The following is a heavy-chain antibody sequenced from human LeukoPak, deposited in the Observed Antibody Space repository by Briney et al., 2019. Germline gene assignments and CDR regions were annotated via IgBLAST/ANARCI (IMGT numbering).Heavy chain of an antibody. CDR2: IKTKTEGGRT. CDR3: TTRGSGWSRGWFDP. CDR1: GFTFSNAW. Sequence: GSLRLSCAASGFTFSNAWMSWVRQAPGKGLEWGGRIKTKTEGGRTDYAAPLEGRVTISRDDSKNTLYLQMNSLKTEDTAVYYCTTRGSGWSRGWFDPWGQGTLVTVSS. V-gene: IGHV3-15*01. D-gene: IGHD6-19*01. J-gene: IGHJ5*02.